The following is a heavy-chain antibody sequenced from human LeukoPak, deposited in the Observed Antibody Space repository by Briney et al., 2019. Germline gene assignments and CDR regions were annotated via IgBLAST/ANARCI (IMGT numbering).Heavy chain of an antibody. CDR1: GGSISSYY. CDR2: IYYSGST. Sequence: SETLSLTCTVSGGSISSYYWSWIRQPPGKGLEWIGYIYYSGSTNYNPSLKSRVTISVDTSKNQFSLKLSSVTAADTAVYYCARASTAAALAYWGQGTLVTVSS. D-gene: IGHD6-13*01. CDR3: ARASTAAALAY. V-gene: IGHV4-59*08. J-gene: IGHJ4*02.